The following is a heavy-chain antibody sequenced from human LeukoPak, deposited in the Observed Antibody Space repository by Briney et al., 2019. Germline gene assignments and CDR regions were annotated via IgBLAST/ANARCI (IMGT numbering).Heavy chain of an antibody. CDR3: TRAHYSYRSGYLSYYYYYGMDV. V-gene: IGHV3-48*02. CDR1: GLTFGTYS. D-gene: IGHD3-22*01. J-gene: IGHJ6*02. CDR2: ISSSSNTK. Sequence: PGGSLRLSCAASGLTFGTYSMNWVRQAPGKGLEWVSYISSSSNTKYYADSVKGRFTISRDNAKNSLYLQMNSLRDEDTAVYYSTRAHYSYRSGYLSYYYYYGMDVWGQGTTVTVSS.